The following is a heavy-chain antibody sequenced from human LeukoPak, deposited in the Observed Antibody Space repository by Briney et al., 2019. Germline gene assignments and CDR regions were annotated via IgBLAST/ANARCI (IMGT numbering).Heavy chain of an antibody. Sequence: QAEGSLRLSCAASGFSFRSYPMTWVRQAPGKGLEWVANINRDGTEKDYVDSVKGRLTISRDNAKNSLYLQMNSLRAEDTAVYYCARGGATNWFDPWGQGTLVTVSS. V-gene: IGHV3-7*05. CDR2: INRDGTEK. J-gene: IGHJ5*02. CDR3: ARGGATNWFDP. CDR1: GFSFRSYP. D-gene: IGHD3-16*01.